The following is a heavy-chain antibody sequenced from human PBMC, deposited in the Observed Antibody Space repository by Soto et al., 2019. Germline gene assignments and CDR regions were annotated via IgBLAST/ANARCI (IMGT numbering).Heavy chain of an antibody. CDR1: GGTFSSYA. J-gene: IGHJ6*02. V-gene: IGHV1-69*13. CDR3: ARGSFDWLLRGRPSYGMDV. Sequence: VKVSCKASGGTFSSYAISWVRQAPGQGLEWMGGIIPIFGTANYAQKFQGRVTITADESTSTAYMELSSLRSEDTAVYYCARGSFDWLLRGRPSYGMDVWGQGTTVTVSS. D-gene: IGHD3-9*01. CDR2: IIPIFGTA.